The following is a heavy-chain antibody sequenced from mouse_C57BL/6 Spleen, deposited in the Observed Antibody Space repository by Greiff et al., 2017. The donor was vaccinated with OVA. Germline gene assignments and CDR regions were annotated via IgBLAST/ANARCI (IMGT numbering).Heavy chain of an antibody. J-gene: IGHJ2*01. Sequence: DVMLVESGGGLVKPGGSLKLSCAASGFTFSDYGMHWVRQAPEKGLEWVAYISSGSSTIYYADTVKGRFTISRDNAKNTLFLQMTSLRSEDTAMYYCARDYGSSYVGALDYWGQGTTLTVSS. CDR3: ARDYGSSYVGALDY. CDR1: GFTFSDYG. V-gene: IGHV5-17*01. CDR2: ISSGSSTI. D-gene: IGHD1-1*01.